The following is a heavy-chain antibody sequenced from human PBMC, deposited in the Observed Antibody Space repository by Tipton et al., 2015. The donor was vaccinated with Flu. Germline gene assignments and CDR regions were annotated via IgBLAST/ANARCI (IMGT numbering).Heavy chain of an antibody. D-gene: IGHD3-22*01. J-gene: IGHJ4*02. V-gene: IGHV4-38-2*02. Sequence: PGLVKPSETLSLTCTVSGYSISSGYYWGWIRQPPGKGLEWIGTIYHIGSPYYNPSLKSRLTISVDTSKNQFSLRLTSVTAADTAVYYCAKLVYFDSSGYYRYYFDYWGQGTLVTVST. CDR1: GYSISSGYY. CDR2: IYHIGSP. CDR3: AKLVYFDSSGYYRYYFDY.